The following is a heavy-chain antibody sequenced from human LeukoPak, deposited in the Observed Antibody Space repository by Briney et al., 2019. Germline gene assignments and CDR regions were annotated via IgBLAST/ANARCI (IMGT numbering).Heavy chain of an antibody. D-gene: IGHD1-26*01. Sequence: SETLSLTCTVSGGSISSGGYYWSWIRQHPGKGLEWIGYIYYSGSTYYNPSLKSRVTISVDTSKNQFSLKLSSVTAADTAVYYCARTTSVSGMDVWGQGTTVTVSS. V-gene: IGHV4-31*03. CDR2: IYYSGST. J-gene: IGHJ6*02. CDR3: ARTTSVSGMDV. CDR1: GGSISSGGYY.